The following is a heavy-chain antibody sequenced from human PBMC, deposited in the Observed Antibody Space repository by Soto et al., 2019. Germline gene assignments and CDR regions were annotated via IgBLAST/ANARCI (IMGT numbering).Heavy chain of an antibody. Sequence: EVQLLESGGGLVQPGGSLRLSCAASGFTFNSYAMSWVRQAPGKGLEWVSTIIRSGGSTYYADSVKGRFPISRDNSKNTLYLQMNSLRADDTAVYYCAKDLVHGNYFDYWGQGPQVTVSS. CDR1: GFTFNSYA. CDR2: IIRSGGST. D-gene: IGHD3-10*01. V-gene: IGHV3-23*01. CDR3: AKDLVHGNYFDY. J-gene: IGHJ4*02.